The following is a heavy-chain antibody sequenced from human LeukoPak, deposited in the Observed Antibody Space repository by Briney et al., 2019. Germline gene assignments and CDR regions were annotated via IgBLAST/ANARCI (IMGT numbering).Heavy chain of an antibody. V-gene: IGHV4-34*01. J-gene: IGHJ6*02. CDR1: GGSFSGYY. Sequence: SETLSLTCAVYGGSFSGYYWSWIRQPPGKGLEWIGYIYHSGSTYYNPSLKSRVTISVDGSKNQFSLKLSSVTAADTAVYYCARDYFTSYYYYGMDVWGQGTTVTVSS. D-gene: IGHD2/OR15-2a*01. CDR3: ARDYFTSYYYYGMDV. CDR2: IYHSGST.